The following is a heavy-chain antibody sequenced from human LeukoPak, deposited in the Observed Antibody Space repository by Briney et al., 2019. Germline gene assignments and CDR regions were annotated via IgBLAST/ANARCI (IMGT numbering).Heavy chain of an antibody. D-gene: IGHD6-19*01. Sequence: GGSLRLSCAASGFTFSSYAMSWVRQAPGKGLEWVSAISGSGGSTYYADSVKGRFTISRDNSKNTLYLQMNSLRAEDTAVYYCAKDRQPGYSSGWSPFDYWGQEPWSPSPQ. V-gene: IGHV3-23*01. J-gene: IGHJ4*01. CDR1: GFTFSSYA. CDR3: AKDRQPGYSSGWSPFDY. CDR2: ISGSGGST.